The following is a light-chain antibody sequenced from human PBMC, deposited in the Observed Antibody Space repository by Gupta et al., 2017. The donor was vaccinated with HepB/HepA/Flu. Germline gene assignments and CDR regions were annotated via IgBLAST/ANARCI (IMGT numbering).Light chain of an antibody. CDR2: EVT. V-gene: IGLV2-14*01. Sequence: QSALTHPASVSGSPGQSITISCTGTSSDVGGYNSVSWYQQYPGKAPKLLIYEVTARPSGISTRFSASKSGNTASLTISGLQTEDEADYFCSSFKRSTSTLGLFGGGTKVTVL. CDR3: SSFKRSTSTLGL. J-gene: IGLJ3*02. CDR1: SSDVGGYNS.